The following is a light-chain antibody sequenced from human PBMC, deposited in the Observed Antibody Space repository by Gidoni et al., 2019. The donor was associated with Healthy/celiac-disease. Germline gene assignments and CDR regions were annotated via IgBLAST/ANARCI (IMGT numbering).Light chain of an antibody. Sequence: QSALTQPRSVSASPGQSVTISCTGTSSYVGGYNYVSWYQQHPGKAPKLMIYDVSKRPSGVAERFSGAKSGNTASLTISGLQAEDEADYYCCSYAGSYTSNVVFGGGTKLTVL. CDR3: CSYAGSYTSNVV. CDR2: DVS. CDR1: SSYVGGYNY. V-gene: IGLV2-11*01. J-gene: IGLJ2*01.